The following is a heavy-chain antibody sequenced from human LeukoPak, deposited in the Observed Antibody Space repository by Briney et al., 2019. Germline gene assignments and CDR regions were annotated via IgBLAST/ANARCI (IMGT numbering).Heavy chain of an antibody. CDR3: ARERVGGDY. J-gene: IGHJ4*02. V-gene: IGHV1-2*06. Sequence: GGSLRLSCAASGFTFSSYAMYWGRQAPGQGFEWMGRNNHNIGGTNYEQKFQGRVTMTRDTSISTAYMELSRLRSDDTAVYYCARERVGGDYWGQGTLVAVSS. D-gene: IGHD1-26*01. CDR2: NNHNIGGT. CDR1: GFTFSSYA.